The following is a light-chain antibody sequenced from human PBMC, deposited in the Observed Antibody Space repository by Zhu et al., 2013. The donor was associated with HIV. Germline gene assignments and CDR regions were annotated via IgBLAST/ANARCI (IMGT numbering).Light chain of an antibody. Sequence: DIQMTQSPSPLSASVGDRVDITCRASQKISSWLAWYQQRPGKAPNLLIYKASKLESAVPSRFSGNGSGTEFTLTISSLQPEDFVTFYCQQYNSYPYTFGQGTKLEIK. CDR1: QKISSW. V-gene: IGKV1-5*03. CDR2: KAS. J-gene: IGKJ2*01. CDR3: QQYNSYPYT.